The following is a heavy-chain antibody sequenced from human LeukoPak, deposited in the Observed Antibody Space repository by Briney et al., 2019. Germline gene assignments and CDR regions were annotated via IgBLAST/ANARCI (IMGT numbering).Heavy chain of an antibody. Sequence: ASVKVSCKASGYTFTGYYMHWVRQAPGQGLEWMGWINPNSGGTNYAQKFQGRVTMTEDTSTDTAYMELSSLRSEDTAVYYCATEERRNSGEYWGQGTLVTVSS. D-gene: IGHD4-23*01. CDR3: ATEERRNSGEY. J-gene: IGHJ4*02. V-gene: IGHV1-2*02. CDR2: INPNSGGT. CDR1: GYTFTGYY.